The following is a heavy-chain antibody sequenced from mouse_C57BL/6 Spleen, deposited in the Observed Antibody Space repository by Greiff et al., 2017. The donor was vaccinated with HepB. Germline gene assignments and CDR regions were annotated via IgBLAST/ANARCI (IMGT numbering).Heavy chain of an antibody. CDR2: IYPSDSEN. J-gene: IGHJ3*01. V-gene: IGHV1-61*01. Sequence: VQLQQSGAELVRPGSSVKLSCKASGYTFTSYWMDWVKQRPGQGLEWIGNIYPSDSENHYNQKFKDKATLTVDKSSSTAYMQLSSLTSEDSAVYYCARGGSGLFAYWGQGTLVTVSA. D-gene: IGHD3-2*02. CDR3: ARGGSGLFAY. CDR1: GYTFTSYW.